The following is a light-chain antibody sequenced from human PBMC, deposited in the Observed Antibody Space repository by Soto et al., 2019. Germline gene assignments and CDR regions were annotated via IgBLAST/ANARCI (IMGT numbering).Light chain of an antibody. CDR1: QSVSSSY. V-gene: IGKV3-20*01. Sequence: MSQSPATLSVSLGERVTLSCRASQSVSSSYLAWYQQKPGQAPRLLIYGASSRATGIPDRFSGSGSGTDFTLTISRLEPEDFEVYYCQQYGSSPWTFGQGTKVDIK. CDR2: GAS. CDR3: QQYGSSPWT. J-gene: IGKJ1*01.